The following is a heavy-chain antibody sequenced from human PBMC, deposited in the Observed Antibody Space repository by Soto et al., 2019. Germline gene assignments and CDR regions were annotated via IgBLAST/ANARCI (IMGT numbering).Heavy chain of an antibody. J-gene: IGHJ4*02. D-gene: IGHD1-26*01. CDR1: GFTFINNY. Sequence: GGSLRLSCAASGFTFINNYMMCVRQAPGKGLEWVSLIYSAGTTYYADSVKGRFSSSRDNSKNTLYLQMNSLRAEDTAVYYCATSGSKLRFDVWGQGTLVTVSS. V-gene: IGHV3-66*01. CDR3: ATSGSKLRFDV. CDR2: IYSAGTT.